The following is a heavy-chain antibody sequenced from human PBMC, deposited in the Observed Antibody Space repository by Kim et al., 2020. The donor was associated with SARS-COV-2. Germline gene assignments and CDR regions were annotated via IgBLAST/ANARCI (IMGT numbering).Heavy chain of an antibody. D-gene: IGHD3-9*01. CDR2: GST. Sequence: GSTNNHPSLTTRVTLSVDTSRNRFSLKLSSVTAADTAVYYCARDRAGYDYWGQGTLVTVSS. J-gene: IGHJ4*02. V-gene: IGHV4-59*01. CDR3: ARDRAGYDY.